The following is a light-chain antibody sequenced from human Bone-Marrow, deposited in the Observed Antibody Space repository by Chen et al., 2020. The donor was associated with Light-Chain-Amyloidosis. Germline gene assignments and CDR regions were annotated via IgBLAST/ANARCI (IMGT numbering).Light chain of an antibody. J-gene: IGLJ3*02. Sequence: QSALTQPRSVSGSPGQSVTISCTGTSRDVGGYDSVSWYQQYPGKAPKLMIYDVSKRPSGVPDRFSASRSGNTASLTISGLQAEDEADYYCCPYAGIYWVFGGGTKLTVL. V-gene: IGLV2-11*01. CDR3: CPYAGIYWV. CDR1: SRDVGGYDS. CDR2: DVS.